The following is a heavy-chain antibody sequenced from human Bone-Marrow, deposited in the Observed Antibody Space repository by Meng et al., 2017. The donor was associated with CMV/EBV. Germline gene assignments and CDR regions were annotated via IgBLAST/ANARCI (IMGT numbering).Heavy chain of an antibody. CDR3: ARDLGLAVAGTGWFDP. CDR1: FTFNSYS. Sequence: FTFNSYSMNWVRRAPGRGLEWVSSISSRSSYKYYADTVKGRFTISRDNAKNSLYLQMNSLRVDDTAVYYCARDLGLAVAGTGWFDPWGQGTLVTVSS. CDR2: ISSRSSYK. D-gene: IGHD6-19*01. J-gene: IGHJ5*02. V-gene: IGHV3-21*04.